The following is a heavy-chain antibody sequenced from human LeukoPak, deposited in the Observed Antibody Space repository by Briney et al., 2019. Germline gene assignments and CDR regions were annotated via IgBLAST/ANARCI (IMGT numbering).Heavy chain of an antibody. V-gene: IGHV4-4*07. CDR2: VYASGST. CDR1: GGSISSFY. Sequence: SETLSPTCSVSGGSISSFYWTWIRQSAGKGLEWIGRVYASGSTDYNPSLKSRLTLSLDTSKNQFSLRLNSVTAADTAVYYCARSARFYYFYMDVWGKGTAVTVSS. CDR3: ARSARFYYFYMDV. J-gene: IGHJ6*03.